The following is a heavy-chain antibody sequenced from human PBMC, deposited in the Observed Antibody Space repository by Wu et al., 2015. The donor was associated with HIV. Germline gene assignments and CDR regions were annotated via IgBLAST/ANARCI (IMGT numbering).Heavy chain of an antibody. V-gene: IGHV1-8*01. CDR1: GYTITTYD. CDR2: MNSNNGKT. Sequence: AEVKKPGAPVKVSCQASGYTITTYDFNWVRQAPGQGLEWMGWMNSNNGKTGYGQKFQGRVAMTRNISTRTAYMELSGLKSEDTAVYYCATSYYGSGSYPTFYYYYAMDVWGQGTTVTVSS. D-gene: IGHD3-10*01. J-gene: IGHJ6*02. CDR3: ATSYYGSGSYPTFYYYYAMDV.